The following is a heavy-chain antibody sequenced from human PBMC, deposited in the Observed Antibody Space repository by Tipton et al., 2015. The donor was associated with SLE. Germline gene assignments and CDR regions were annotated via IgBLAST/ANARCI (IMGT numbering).Heavy chain of an antibody. CDR1: GFTFDDYG. V-gene: IGHV3-23*01. CDR3: ARGRGIAAAGQGPDY. CDR2: ISGSGGST. Sequence: SLRLSCAASGFTFDDYGMSWVRQAPGKGLEWVSAISGSGGSTYYADSVKGRFTISRDNSKNTLYLQMNSLRAEDTAVYYCARGRGIAAAGQGPDYWGQGTLVTVSS. J-gene: IGHJ4*02. D-gene: IGHD6-13*01.